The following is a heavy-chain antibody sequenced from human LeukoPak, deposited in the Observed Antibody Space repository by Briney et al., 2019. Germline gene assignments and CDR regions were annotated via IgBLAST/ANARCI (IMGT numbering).Heavy chain of an antibody. CDR1: GFTFIGYG. CDR2: ISYDGSNQ. J-gene: IGHJ3*01. CDR3: AKPRGGDSWAFDF. V-gene: IGHV3-30*18. Sequence: GESLKISCEASGFTFIGYGMHWVRQAPGKGLEWVAGISYDGSNQYYTDSVKGRFTISRDNSKNTLYLQMNSLRPEDTAVYYCAKPRGGDSWAFDFWGQGTTVTVSS. D-gene: IGHD2-21*02.